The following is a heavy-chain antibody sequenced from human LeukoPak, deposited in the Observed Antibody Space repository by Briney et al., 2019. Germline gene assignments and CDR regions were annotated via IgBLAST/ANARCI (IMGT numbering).Heavy chain of an antibody. CDR2: INPNDGTT. J-gene: IGHJ3*01. Sequence: ASVKVSCKTSGYTVTNYYMHWVRQVPGQGLEWIGIINPNDGTTVFAQKFQGRVSMTRDTSTSTVFMDLSSLTSEDTAVYFCARGADRSSTSHDAFDVWGQGTMVTVSS. CDR1: GYTVTNYY. V-gene: IGHV1-46*01. D-gene: IGHD6-6*01. CDR3: ARGADRSSTSHDAFDV.